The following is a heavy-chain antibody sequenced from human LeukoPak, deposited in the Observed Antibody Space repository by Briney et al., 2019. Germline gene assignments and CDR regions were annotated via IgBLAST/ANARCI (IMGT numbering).Heavy chain of an antibody. CDR2: ISSSSSYI. J-gene: IGHJ3*02. D-gene: IGHD3-22*01. V-gene: IGHV3-21*01. CDR1: GFTFSSYS. CDR3: ASLRYDSSGYYYLGDAFDI. Sequence: PGGSLRLSCAASGFTFSSYSMNWVRQAPGKGLEWVSSISSSSSYIYYADSVKGRFTISRDNAKNSLYLQMNSLRAEDTAVYYCASLRYDSSGYYYLGDAFDIWGQGTMVTVSS.